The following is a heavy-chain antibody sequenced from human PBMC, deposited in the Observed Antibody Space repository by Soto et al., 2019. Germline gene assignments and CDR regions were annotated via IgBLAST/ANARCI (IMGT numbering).Heavy chain of an antibody. D-gene: IGHD1-7*01. CDR2: IYYSGST. J-gene: IGHJ4*02. Sequence: QVQLQESGPGLVKPSQTLSLTCTVSGGSISSGGYYWSWIRQHPGKGLEWIGYIYYSGSTYYNPSLKSRVTISVDTSKNQFSLKLSSVTAADTAVYYCARDRGTETGTTQRFDYWGQGTLVTVSS. CDR3: ARDRGTETGTTQRFDY. V-gene: IGHV4-31*03. CDR1: GGSISSGGYY.